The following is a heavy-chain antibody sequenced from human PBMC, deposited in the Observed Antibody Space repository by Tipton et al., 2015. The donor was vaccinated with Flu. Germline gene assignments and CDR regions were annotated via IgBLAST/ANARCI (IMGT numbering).Heavy chain of an antibody. Sequence: WVRQAPGKGLEWIGTIYHSGSTYYNPSLKSRLTISLDTSENQFSLKLSSVTAADTAVYYCARMEWTVTSPRYFDLWGRGTLVTVSS. CDR3: ARMEWTVTSPRYFDL. V-gene: IGHV4-39*07. D-gene: IGHD4-17*01. CDR2: IYHSGST. J-gene: IGHJ2*01.